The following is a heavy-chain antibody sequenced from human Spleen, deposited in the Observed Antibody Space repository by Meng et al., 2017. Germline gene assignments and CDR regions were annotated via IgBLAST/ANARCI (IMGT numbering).Heavy chain of an antibody. V-gene: IGHV4-34*01. CDR3: ARGPTTMAHDFDY. J-gene: IGHJ4*02. CDR2: INHSGST. CDR1: GGSFSDYY. D-gene: IGHD4-11*01. Sequence: GQPQNGGAGLLKPSETLSLTCVVSGGSFSDYYWSWIRQHPGKGLEWIGEINHSGSTNYNPSLESRATISVDTSQNNLSLKLSSVTAADSAVYYCARGPTTMAHDFDYWGQGTLVTVSS.